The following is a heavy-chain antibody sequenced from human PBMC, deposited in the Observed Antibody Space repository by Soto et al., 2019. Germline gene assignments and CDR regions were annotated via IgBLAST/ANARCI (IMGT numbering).Heavy chain of an antibody. D-gene: IGHD2-21*02. CDR1: GFTFSSYW. CDR3: ARVVTAIGCYFDY. V-gene: IGHV3-7*04. Sequence: GGSLRLSCAASGFTFSSYWMSWVRQAPGKGLEWVANIKQDGSEKYYVDSVKGRFTISRDNAKNSLYLQMNSLRAEDTAVYYCARVVTAIGCYFDYWGQGTLVTVSS. CDR2: IKQDGSEK. J-gene: IGHJ4*02.